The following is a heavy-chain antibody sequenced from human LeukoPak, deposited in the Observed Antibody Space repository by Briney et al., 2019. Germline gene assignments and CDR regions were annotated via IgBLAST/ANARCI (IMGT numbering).Heavy chain of an antibody. Sequence: GGSLRLSCVASGFTFSSYWMSWVRQAPGKGLEWVANIRPDGSEKYYVDSVKGRLTISRDNAKNSLSLQMNSLRTEDTAVYYCAKERKLLPFDCWGQGTLVTVSS. CDR2: IRPDGSEK. D-gene: IGHD2-15*01. V-gene: IGHV3-7*01. CDR1: GFTFSSYW. CDR3: AKERKLLPFDC. J-gene: IGHJ4*02.